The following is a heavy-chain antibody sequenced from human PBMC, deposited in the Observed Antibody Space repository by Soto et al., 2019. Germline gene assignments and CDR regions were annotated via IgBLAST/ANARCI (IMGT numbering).Heavy chain of an antibody. CDR1: GGTFSSYA. D-gene: IGHD1-26*01. CDR2: IIPIFGTA. V-gene: IGHV1-69*13. J-gene: IGHJ4*02. Sequence: ASVKVSCKASGGTFSSYAISWVRQAPGQGLEWMGGIIPIFGTANYAQKFQGRVTITADESTSTAYMELSSLRSEDTAVYYCATSTNRWEIPCDYWGQGTLVTVSP. CDR3: ATSTNRWEIPCDY.